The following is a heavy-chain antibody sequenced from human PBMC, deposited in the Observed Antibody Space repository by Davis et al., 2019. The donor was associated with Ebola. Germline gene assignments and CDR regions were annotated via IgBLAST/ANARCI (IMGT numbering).Heavy chain of an antibody. CDR2: INPNSGGT. CDR3: ARVGYYYDSSGYYSYFDY. J-gene: IGHJ4*02. V-gene: IGHV1-2*06. CDR1: GYTFTGYY. D-gene: IGHD3-22*01. Sequence: AASVKVSCKASGYTFTGYYMHWVRQAPGQGLEWMGRINPNSGGTNYAQKFQGRVTMTRDTSTSTVYMELSSLRSEDTAVYYCARVGYYYDSSGYYSYFDYWGQGTLVTVSS.